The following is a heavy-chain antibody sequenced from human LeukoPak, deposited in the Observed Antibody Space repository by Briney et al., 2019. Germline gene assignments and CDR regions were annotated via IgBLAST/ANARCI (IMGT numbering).Heavy chain of an antibody. J-gene: IGHJ4*02. CDR1: GFTFSSYS. D-gene: IGHD1-26*01. Sequence: GGSLRLSCAASGFTFSSYSMNWVRQAPGKGLEWVSGISGSGGSTYYADSVNGRFSISRDNSKNTLYLQLNSLRVEDTAVYYCAKAHGGSYHSGIDWGQGTLVIVSS. V-gene: IGHV3-23*01. CDR2: ISGSGGST. CDR3: AKAHGGSYHSGID.